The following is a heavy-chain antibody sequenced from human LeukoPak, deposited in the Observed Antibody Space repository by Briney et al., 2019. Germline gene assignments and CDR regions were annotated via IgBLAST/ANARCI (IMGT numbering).Heavy chain of an antibody. CDR3: VWIRDAFDI. V-gene: IGHV3-30-3*01. Sequence: GGSLRLSCAASGFTFSSYAMHWVRQAPGKGLEWVAVISHDGSNKYYADSVKGRFTISRDNSKNTLYLQMNSLRAEDTAVYYCVWIRDAFDIWGQGTMVTVSS. CDR1: GFTFSSYA. D-gene: IGHD5-12*01. CDR2: ISHDGSNK. J-gene: IGHJ3*02.